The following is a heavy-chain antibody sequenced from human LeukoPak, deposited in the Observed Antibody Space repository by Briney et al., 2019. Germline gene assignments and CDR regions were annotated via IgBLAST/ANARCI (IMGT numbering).Heavy chain of an antibody. Sequence: ASVKVSCKASGYTFTGYYMHWVRQAPGQGLEWMGWINPNSGGTNYAQKFQGRVTMTTDTSTSTAYMELRSLRSDDTAVYYCARDYYDSSGHYERVQRYWGQGTLVTVSS. CDR1: GYTFTGYY. CDR3: ARDYYDSSGHYERVQRY. CDR2: INPNSGGT. J-gene: IGHJ4*02. V-gene: IGHV1-2*02. D-gene: IGHD3-22*01.